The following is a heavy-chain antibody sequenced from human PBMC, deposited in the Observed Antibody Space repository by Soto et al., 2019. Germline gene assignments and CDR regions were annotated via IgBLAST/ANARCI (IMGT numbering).Heavy chain of an antibody. CDR2: INHSGGT. D-gene: IGHD3-22*01. V-gene: IGHV4-34*01. Sequence: SETLSLTCVVYGGSFSAYYWSWIRQPPGKGLEWIGEINHSGGTSYNPSLKSRVTISVDTSKSQFSLKLTSVTAADRAVYYCARGSVDTVDSSGFYEYWGHGTPVTVSS. CDR3: ARGSVDTVDSSGFYEY. CDR1: GGSFSAYY. J-gene: IGHJ4*01.